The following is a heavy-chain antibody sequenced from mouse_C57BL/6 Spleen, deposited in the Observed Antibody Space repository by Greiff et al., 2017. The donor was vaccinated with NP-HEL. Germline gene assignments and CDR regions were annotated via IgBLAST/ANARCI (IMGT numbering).Heavy chain of an antibody. CDR3: STIVTHSYYFDY. V-gene: IGHV1-50*01. CDR1: GYTFTSYW. J-gene: IGHJ2*01. D-gene: IGHD2-5*01. Sequence: QVQLQQPGAELVKPGASVKLSCKASGYTFTSYWMQWVKQRPGQGLEWIGEIDPSASYTNYNQKFKGKATLTVDTSSSTAYMQLSSLTSEDSAVYYCSTIVTHSYYFDYWGQGTTLTVSS. CDR2: IDPSASYT.